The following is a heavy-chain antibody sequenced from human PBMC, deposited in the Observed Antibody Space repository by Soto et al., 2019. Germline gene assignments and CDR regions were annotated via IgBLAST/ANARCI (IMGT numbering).Heavy chain of an antibody. V-gene: IGHV3-9*01. CDR3: AKDKGGTPYYIDS. CDR2: INWNSDKV. J-gene: IGHJ4*02. D-gene: IGHD6-25*01. CDR1: GFNFGNYA. Sequence: ESGGGLVQPGRSLRLSCAVSGFNFGNYAMHWVRQAPGKGLEWVAAINWNSDKVAYAGSVVGRFTIFRDSAKNSLHLQMNDLTTEDTAFYYCAKDKGGTPYYIDSWGQGILATVSS.